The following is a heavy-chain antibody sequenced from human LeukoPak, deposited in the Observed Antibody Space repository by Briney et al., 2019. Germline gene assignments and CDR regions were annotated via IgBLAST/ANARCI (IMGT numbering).Heavy chain of an antibody. Sequence: SETLSLTCTVSGGSISSYYWSWIRQPPGKGLEWIGYIYYSGSTNYNPSLKSRVTISGDTSKNQFSLKLSSVTAADTAVYYCARDSVRYYGSGSYYGGFDYWGQGTLVTVSS. V-gene: IGHV4-59*01. D-gene: IGHD3-10*01. CDR3: ARDSVRYYGSGSYYGGFDY. CDR2: IYYSGST. CDR1: GGSISSYY. J-gene: IGHJ4*02.